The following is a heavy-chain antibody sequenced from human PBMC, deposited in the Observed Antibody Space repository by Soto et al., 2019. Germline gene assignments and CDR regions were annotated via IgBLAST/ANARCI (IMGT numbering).Heavy chain of an antibody. J-gene: IGHJ4*02. V-gene: IGHV4-59*08. CDR1: GGSISSYY. CDR2: SYYSGST. Sequence: QVQLQESGPGLVKPSETLSLTCTVSGGSISSYYWSWIRQPPGKGLEWIGYSYYSGSTNYNASLKSRVIISVDTSKNQFSLKLSSVTAADTAVYYCARRYSSGFDYWGQGTLVTVSS. D-gene: IGHD6-19*01. CDR3: ARRYSSGFDY.